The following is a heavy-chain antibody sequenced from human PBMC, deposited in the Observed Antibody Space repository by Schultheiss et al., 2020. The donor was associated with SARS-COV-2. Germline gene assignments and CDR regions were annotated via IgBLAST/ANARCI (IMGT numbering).Heavy chain of an antibody. Sequence: GGSLRLSCAASGFTFSSYSMNWVRQAPGKGLEWVAVISYDGSNKYYADSVKGRFTISRDNSKNTLYLEMNSLRTEDTAVYYCARDQDRTVTNDAFDIWGQGTMVTVSS. CDR2: ISYDGSNK. D-gene: IGHD4-17*01. J-gene: IGHJ3*02. CDR3: ARDQDRTVTNDAFDI. V-gene: IGHV3-30*03. CDR1: GFTFSSYS.